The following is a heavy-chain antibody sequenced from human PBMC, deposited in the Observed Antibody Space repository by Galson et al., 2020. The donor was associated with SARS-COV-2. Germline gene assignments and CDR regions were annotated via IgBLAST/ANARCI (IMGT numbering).Heavy chain of an antibody. V-gene: IGHV3-13*01. Sequence: GGSLRLSCAASGFTFSSYDMHWVRQATGKGLEWVSAIGTAGDTYYPGSVKGRFTISRENAKNSLYLQMNSLRAGDTAVYYCASLSYYDSSGYQYWYFDLWGRGTLVTVSS. CDR1: GFTFSSYD. CDR3: ASLSYYDSSGYQYWYFDL. CDR2: IGTAGDT. D-gene: IGHD3-22*01. J-gene: IGHJ2*01.